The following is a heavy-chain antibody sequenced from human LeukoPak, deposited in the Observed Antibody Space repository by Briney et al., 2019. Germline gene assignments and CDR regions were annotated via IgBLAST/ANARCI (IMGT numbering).Heavy chain of an antibody. CDR2: MYYSGST. CDR3: ARPYYYDSRIDP. CDR1: GGSISSGDYY. Sequence: SQTLSLTCTVSGGSISSGDYYWRWIRQPPGKVLEWIAYMYYSGSTYYNPSLKSRVTMSADTSKYQFSLKLSSVTAADTAVYYCARPYYYDSRIDPWGQGTLVTVSS. V-gene: IGHV4-30-4*01. D-gene: IGHD3-22*01. J-gene: IGHJ5*02.